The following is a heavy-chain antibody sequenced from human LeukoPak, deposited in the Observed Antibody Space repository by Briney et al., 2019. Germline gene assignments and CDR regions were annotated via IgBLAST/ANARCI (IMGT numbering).Heavy chain of an antibody. V-gene: IGHV4-30-2*01. D-gene: IGHD3-10*01. CDR2: IYHSGST. CDR3: ASGGYGSGSYYPYFDY. J-gene: IGHJ4*02. CDR1: VGSISSGGYS. Sequence: SETLSLTCAVSVGSISSGGYSWSWIRQPPGKGLEWIGYIYHSGSTYYNPSLKSRVTISVDRSKNQFSLKLSSVNAADTAVYYCASGGYGSGSYYPYFDYWGQGPLVTVSS.